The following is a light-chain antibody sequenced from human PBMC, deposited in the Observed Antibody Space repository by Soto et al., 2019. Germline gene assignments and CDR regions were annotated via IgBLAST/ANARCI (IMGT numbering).Light chain of an antibody. J-gene: IGLJ3*02. V-gene: IGLV5-52*01. CDR1: SGFSVGDFW. CDR2: YHSDS. Sequence: QSVLTQPSSHSASSGASVRLTCMLSSGFSVGDFWIRWYQQKPGNPPRYLLYYHSDSNGVPSRFSGSNDASANAGILRISGLQPEDEADYYCGTWHSNARVFGGGTKLTVL. CDR3: GTWHSNARV.